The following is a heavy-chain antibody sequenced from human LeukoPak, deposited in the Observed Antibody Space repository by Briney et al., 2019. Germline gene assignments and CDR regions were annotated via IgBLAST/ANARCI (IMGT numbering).Heavy chain of an antibody. CDR2: IGASGGST. V-gene: IGHV3-23*01. J-gene: IGHJ4*02. D-gene: IGHD3-10*01. CDR1: GFTFTTYA. Sequence: GGSLRLSCAASGFTFTTYAMSWVRQAPGMGLEWVSGIGASGGSTYYADSMKGRFTISRDNSKNTLYLQMNSLRAEDTAVYYCAKRSGSGTFFPSYYFDYWGQGTLVTVSS. CDR3: AKRSGSGTFFPSYYFDY.